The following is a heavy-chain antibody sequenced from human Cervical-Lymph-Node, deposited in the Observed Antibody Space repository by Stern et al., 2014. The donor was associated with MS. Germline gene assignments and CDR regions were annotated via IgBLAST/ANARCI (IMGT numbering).Heavy chain of an antibody. CDR3: ARSYTYGYYYGMDV. V-gene: IGHV4-59*01. CDR2: IYYSESN. Sequence: QVQLQESGPGLVKPSETLSLTCTVSGGSISGYYWTWIRQSPGKGLEYIGYIYYSESNNNNPSLKSRVTISVDTSKNQFSLRLSSVTAADTAVYYCARSYTYGYYYGMDVWGQGTTVTVSS. CDR1: GGSISGYY. J-gene: IGHJ6*02. D-gene: IGHD3-16*01.